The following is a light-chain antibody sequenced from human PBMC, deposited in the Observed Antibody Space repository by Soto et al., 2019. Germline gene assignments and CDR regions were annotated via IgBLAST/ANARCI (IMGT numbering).Light chain of an antibody. CDR2: LNSDGSH. CDR3: QTWGTGIHVV. J-gene: IGLJ2*01. CDR1: SGHSSYD. Sequence: QLVLTQSPSASASLGASVKLTCTLSSGHSSYDIAWHQQQPEKGPRYLMKLNSDGSHSKGDGIPDRFSGSSSGAERYLTISSLQSEDEADYYCQTWGTGIHVVFGGGIKLTVL. V-gene: IGLV4-69*01.